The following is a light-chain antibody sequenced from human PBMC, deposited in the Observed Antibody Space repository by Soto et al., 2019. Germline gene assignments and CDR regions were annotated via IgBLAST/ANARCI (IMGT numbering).Light chain of an antibody. Sequence: DIPLTQSPSFLSASVGDRVTITCRASQDISSFLARYQQKPGKAPNLLIYGASTLQSGVPSRLSGSGSGTEFTLTISSLQPEDFATYYCQQLNSYPQFGQGTRLEIK. CDR1: QDISSF. CDR3: QQLNSYPQ. J-gene: IGKJ5*01. V-gene: IGKV1-9*01. CDR2: GAS.